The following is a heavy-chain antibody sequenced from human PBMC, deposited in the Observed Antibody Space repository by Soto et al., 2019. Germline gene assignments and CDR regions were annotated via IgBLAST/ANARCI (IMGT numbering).Heavy chain of an antibody. J-gene: IGHJ6*02. CDR2: ISWNSESI. D-gene: IGHD3-10*01. Sequence: SLRLSCAASGFTFDDYAMHWVRQAPGKGLEWVASISWNSESIGYADSVKGRFTISRDNAENTLYLQMNSLRVEDTAVYYCASDLSGRADVWGQGTTVTVSS. V-gene: IGHV3-9*01. CDR3: ASDLSGRADV. CDR1: GFTFDDYA.